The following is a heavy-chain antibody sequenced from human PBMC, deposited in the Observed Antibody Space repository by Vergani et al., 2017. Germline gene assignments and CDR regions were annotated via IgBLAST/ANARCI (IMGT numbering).Heavy chain of an antibody. Sequence: QVQLQESGPGLVKPSETLSLTCTVSGGSISSYYWSWIRQPPGKGLEWIGYIYYSGSTNYNPSLKSRVTISVDTSKNQFSLKLSSVIAADTAVYYCARNVPGIQLWQAFDIWGQGTMVTVSS. D-gene: IGHD5-18*01. CDR1: GGSISSYY. CDR2: IYYSGST. V-gene: IGHV4-59*01. J-gene: IGHJ3*02. CDR3: ARNVPGIQLWQAFDI.